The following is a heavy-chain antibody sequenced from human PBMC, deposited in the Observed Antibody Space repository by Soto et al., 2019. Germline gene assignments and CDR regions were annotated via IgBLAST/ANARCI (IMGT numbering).Heavy chain of an antibody. CDR1: GGSISSGGYS. CDR3: ARDVANYFDY. J-gene: IGHJ4*02. D-gene: IGHD2-21*01. V-gene: IGHV4-30-2*01. Sequence: SETLSLTCAVSGGSISSGGYSWSWIRQPPGKGLEWIGYIYHSGSTYYNPSLKSRVTISVDRSKNQFSLKLSSVTAADTAVYYCARDVANYFDYWGQGTLVTVSS. CDR2: IYHSGST.